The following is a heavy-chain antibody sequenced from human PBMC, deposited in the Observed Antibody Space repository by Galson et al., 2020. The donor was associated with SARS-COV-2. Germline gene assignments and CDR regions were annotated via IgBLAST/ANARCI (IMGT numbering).Heavy chain of an antibody. CDR3: ARAYYDFWSGYYPGYLYYYMDV. Sequence: ASVKVSCKASGYTFTSYDINWVRQATGQGLEWMGWMNPNSGNTGYAQKFQGRVTMTRNTSISTAYMELSSLRSEDTAVYYCARAYYDFWSGYYPGYLYYYMDVWGKGTTVTVSS. CDR1: GYTFTSYD. J-gene: IGHJ6*03. D-gene: IGHD3-3*01. V-gene: IGHV1-8*01. CDR2: MNPNSGNT.